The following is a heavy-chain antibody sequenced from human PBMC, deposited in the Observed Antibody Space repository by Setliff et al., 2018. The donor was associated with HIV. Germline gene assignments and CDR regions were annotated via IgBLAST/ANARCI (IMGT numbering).Heavy chain of an antibody. CDR3: AREECTSWPRVHY. CDR2: ISTSGST. J-gene: IGHJ4*02. CDR1: GASISTYS. V-gene: IGHV4-4*08. Sequence: NPSETLSLTCIVSGASISTYSWSWIRQSPGRGLECIGYISTSGSTSYSPSLKSRVTISIDTSKNQFSLELTSLIAADTAVYYCAREECTSWPRVHYWGQGALVTVSS. D-gene: IGHD6-13*01.